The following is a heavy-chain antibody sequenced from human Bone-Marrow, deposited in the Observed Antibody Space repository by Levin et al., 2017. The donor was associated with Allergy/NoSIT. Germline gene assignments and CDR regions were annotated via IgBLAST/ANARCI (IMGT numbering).Heavy chain of an antibody. CDR2: MSYDGSTT. CDR1: GFFFERYG. J-gene: IGHJ4*02. D-gene: IGHD3-3*01. Sequence: PGGSLRLSCAASGFFFERYGMHWVRQTPGKGLEWVAVMSYDGSTTYYANSVKGRFTISRDNSKNTLFLQMNNLRTEDTAVYHCARDRLRILEWLFEYWGQGTLVTVSS. V-gene: IGHV3-30-3*01. CDR3: ARDRLRILEWLFEY.